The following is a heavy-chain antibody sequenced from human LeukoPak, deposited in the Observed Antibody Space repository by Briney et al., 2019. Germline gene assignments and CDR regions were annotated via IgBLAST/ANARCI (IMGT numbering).Heavy chain of an antibody. J-gene: IGHJ6*02. V-gene: IGHV1-8*01. CDR2: MNPNSGNT. D-gene: IGHD1-26*01. CDR3: ARGAQWYSGLGMDV. CDR1: GYTFTSYD. Sequence: ASVKVSCKASGYTFTSYDINWVRQATGQGLEWMGWMNPNSGNTGYAQKFQGRVTMTRNTSISTACMELSSLRSEDTAVYYCARGAQWYSGLGMDVWGQGTTVTVSS.